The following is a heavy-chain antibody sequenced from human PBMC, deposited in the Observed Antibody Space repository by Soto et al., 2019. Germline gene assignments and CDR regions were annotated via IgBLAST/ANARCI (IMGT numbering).Heavy chain of an antibody. CDR1: GFTFRNYW. Sequence: GGSLRLSCAASGFTFRNYWMCWVRQTPEKGLEWVANVKPDGSEKYYVDSVKGRFTISRDNAKNSLYLQMNSLRAEDTAVYYCARENYFDYWGQGTLVTVSS. CDR3: ARENYFDY. CDR2: VKPDGSEK. J-gene: IGHJ4*02. V-gene: IGHV3-7*04.